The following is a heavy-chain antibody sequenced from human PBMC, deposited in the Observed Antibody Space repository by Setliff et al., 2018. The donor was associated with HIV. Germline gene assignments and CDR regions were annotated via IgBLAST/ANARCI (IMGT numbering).Heavy chain of an antibody. V-gene: IGHV4-59*08. CDR3: ARHRKDDYFLTAYFDS. D-gene: IGHD4-17*01. J-gene: IGHJ4*02. CDR1: GDSITGRW. Sequence: SETLSLTCTVSGDSITGRWLSWIRQPPGKGLEWTGNIYHNGFANYNPSLKSRLTISVDTSKNQFSLTLTSVTATDTAVYYCARHRKDDYFLTAYFDSLGQGALVTVSS. CDR2: IYHNGFA.